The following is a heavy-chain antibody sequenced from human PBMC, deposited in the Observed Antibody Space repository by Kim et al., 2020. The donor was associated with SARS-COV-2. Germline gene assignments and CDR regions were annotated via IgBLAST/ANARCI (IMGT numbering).Heavy chain of an antibody. CDR1: GFTFSDYY. CDR2: ISSSGSTI. Sequence: GGSLRLSCAASGFTFSDYYMSWIRQAPGKGLEWVSYISSSGSTIYYADSVKGRFTISRDNAKNSLYLQMNSLRAEDTAVYYCARGGGYYGSGSYRAHDAFDIWGQGTMVTVSS. CDR3: ARGGGYYGSGSYRAHDAFDI. V-gene: IGHV3-11*01. J-gene: IGHJ3*02. D-gene: IGHD3-10*01.